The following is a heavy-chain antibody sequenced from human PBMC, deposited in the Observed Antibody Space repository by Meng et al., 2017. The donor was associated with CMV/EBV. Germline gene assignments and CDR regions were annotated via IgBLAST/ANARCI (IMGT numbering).Heavy chain of an antibody. J-gene: IGHJ5*02. CDR3: ARDYSGIAARPGFDP. Sequence: QVPVVQSGAEVKKPGSSVKVSFKASGGTFSSYAISWVRQAPGQGLEWMGGIIPIFGTANYAQKFQGRVTITADESTSTAYMELSSLRSEDTAVYYCARDYSGIAARPGFDPWGQGTLVSVSS. CDR2: IIPIFGTA. D-gene: IGHD6-6*01. V-gene: IGHV1-69*12. CDR1: GGTFSSYA.